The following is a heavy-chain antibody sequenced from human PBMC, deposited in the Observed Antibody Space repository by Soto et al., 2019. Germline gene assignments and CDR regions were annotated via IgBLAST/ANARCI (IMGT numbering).Heavy chain of an antibody. J-gene: IGHJ6*02. CDR3: ARDGKADNWNYDLADLGVEYYYYYGMDV. D-gene: IGHD1-7*01. CDR2: ISAYNGNT. CDR1: GYTFTSYG. V-gene: IGHV1-18*01. Sequence: QVQLVQSGAEVKKPGASVKVSCKASGYTFTSYGISWVRQAPGQGREWMGWISAYNGNTNYAQKLRGRVTMTTDTSTSTAYMELRSLRSDDTAVYYCARDGKADNWNYDLADLGVEYYYYYGMDVWGQGTTVTVSS.